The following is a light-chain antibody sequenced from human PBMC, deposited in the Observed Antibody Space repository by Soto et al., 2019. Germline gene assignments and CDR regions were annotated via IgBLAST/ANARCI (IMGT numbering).Light chain of an antibody. CDR2: AAS. Sequence: DIQMTQSPSSLSASVGDRVTITCRASQSIAYYVNWFQQKPGKAPKLLIYAASSLQSGVPSRFSGRGSGTEFTLTISSLQHEDFATYYCQQSSNSPMYTFGQGT. CDR3: QQSSNSPMYT. V-gene: IGKV1-39*01. CDR1: QSIAYY. J-gene: IGKJ2*01.